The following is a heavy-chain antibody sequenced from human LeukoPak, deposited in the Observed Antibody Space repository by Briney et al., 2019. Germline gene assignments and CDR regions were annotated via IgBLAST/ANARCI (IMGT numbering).Heavy chain of an antibody. V-gene: IGHV3-30*04. CDR1: GFTFSSYA. J-gene: IGHJ6*04. D-gene: IGHD5-24*01. CDR2: ISYDGSNK. CDR3: ARDSLVSRGGHRPGGMDV. Sequence: PGGSLRLSCAASGFTFSSYAMHWVRQAPGKGLEWVAVISYDGSNKYYADSVKGRFTISRDNSKNTLYLQMNSLRAEDTAVYYCARDSLVSRGGHRPGGMDVWGKGTTVTVSS.